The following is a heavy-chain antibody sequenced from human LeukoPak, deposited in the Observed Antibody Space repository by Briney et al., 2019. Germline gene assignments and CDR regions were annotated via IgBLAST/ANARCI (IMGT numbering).Heavy chain of an antibody. J-gene: IGHJ4*02. V-gene: IGHV3-74*01. CDR3: ATDPGPMTTVVTPTDY. CDR2: INSDGSST. D-gene: IGHD4-23*01. CDR1: GFTFSSYW. Sequence: GGSLRLSCAASGFTFSSYWMHWVRQAPGKGLVWVSRINSDGSSTSYADSVKGRFTISRDNSKNTLYLQMNSLRAEDTAVYYCATDPGPMTTVVTPTDYWGQGTLVTVSS.